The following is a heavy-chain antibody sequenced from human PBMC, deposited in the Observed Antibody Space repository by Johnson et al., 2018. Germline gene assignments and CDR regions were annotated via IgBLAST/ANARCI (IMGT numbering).Heavy chain of an antibody. V-gene: IGHV4-59*01. CDR2: VYYTGAT. D-gene: IGHD1-7*01. Sequence: QVQLQESGPGLVKPSETLSLTCTVSGGSISIYHWNWIRQSPGKGLEWIGFVYYTGATDYNPSLRSRVTMSVDTSKTRFALQLRSITAADPAVYYCARDGLGGTAPYHHSYYMEVWGKGATVTVSS. J-gene: IGHJ6*03. CDR1: GGSISIYH. CDR3: ARDGLGGTAPYHHSYYMEV.